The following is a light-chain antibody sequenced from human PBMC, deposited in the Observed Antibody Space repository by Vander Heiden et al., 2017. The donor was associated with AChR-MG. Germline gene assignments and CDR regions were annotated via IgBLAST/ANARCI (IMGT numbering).Light chain of an antibody. Sequence: DMVMTQSPPSLPVTPGEPASISCRSSQSLLHSNGYNYLDWYLQKPGQSPQLLIYLGSNRASGVPDRFSGSGAGTDFTLKISRVEAEDVGVYYCMQALQTPQVTFGQGTRLEIK. J-gene: IGKJ5*01. CDR3: MQALQTPQVT. CDR2: LGS. V-gene: IGKV2-28*01. CDR1: QSLLHSNGYNY.